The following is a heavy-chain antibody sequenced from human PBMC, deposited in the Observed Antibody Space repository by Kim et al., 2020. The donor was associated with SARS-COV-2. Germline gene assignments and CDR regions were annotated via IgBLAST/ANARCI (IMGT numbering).Heavy chain of an antibody. CDR1: GIIFRNFW. Sequence: GGSLRLSCAASGIIFRNFWMSWVRQAPGKGLEWVASIKQDGSQKNYVDSVKGRFTISRDNVKKSLYLQMDSLRAEDMALYYCATSYSDYEDYWGQGTLVTVSS. CDR3: ATSYSDYEDY. D-gene: IGHD4-17*01. V-gene: IGHV3-7*01. J-gene: IGHJ4*02. CDR2: IKQDGSQK.